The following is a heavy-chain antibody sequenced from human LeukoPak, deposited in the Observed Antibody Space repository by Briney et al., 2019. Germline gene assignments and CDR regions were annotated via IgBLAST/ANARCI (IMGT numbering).Heavy chain of an antibody. CDR1: GFTFSSFD. J-gene: IGHJ6*03. D-gene: IGHD1-1*01. Sequence: GGSLRLSCAASGFTFSSFDMHWVRQPTGQGLEWVSTIGTASDTYYPGSVEGRFTLSRDNAKNSLYLQTNSLTAGDTAVYYCARGPPRGKYYYVDVWGNGTTVTVSS. CDR2: IGTASDT. CDR3: ARGPPRGKYYYVDV. V-gene: IGHV3-13*01.